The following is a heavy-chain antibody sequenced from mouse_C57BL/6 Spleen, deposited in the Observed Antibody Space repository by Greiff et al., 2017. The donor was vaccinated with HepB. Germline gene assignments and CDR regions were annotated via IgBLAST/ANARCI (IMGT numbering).Heavy chain of an antibody. J-gene: IGHJ1*03. CDR1: GYTFTDYY. V-gene: IGHV1-76*01. CDR2: IYPGSGNT. CDR3: ARDGLITTVVGYFDV. D-gene: IGHD1-1*01. Sequence: QVQLQQSGAELVRPGASVKLSCKASGYTFTDYYINWVKQRPGQGLEWIARIYPGSGNTYYNEKFKGKATLTAEKSSSTAYMQLSSLTSEDSAVYFCARDGLITTVVGYFDVWGTGTTVTVSS.